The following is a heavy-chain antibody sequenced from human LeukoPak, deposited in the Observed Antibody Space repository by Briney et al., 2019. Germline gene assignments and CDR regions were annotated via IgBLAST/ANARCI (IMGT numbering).Heavy chain of an antibody. Sequence: PSETLSLTCTVSGGSISSGSYYWSWIRQPAGKGLEWIGRFYTSGTTNYNPSLKSRVTISVDTCKNQFSLKLSSVTAADTAVYYCARDAAGYSGSQYFDYWGQGTLVTVSS. V-gene: IGHV4-61*02. CDR3: ARDAAGYSGSQYFDY. D-gene: IGHD1-26*01. J-gene: IGHJ4*02. CDR1: GGSISSGSYY. CDR2: FYTSGTT.